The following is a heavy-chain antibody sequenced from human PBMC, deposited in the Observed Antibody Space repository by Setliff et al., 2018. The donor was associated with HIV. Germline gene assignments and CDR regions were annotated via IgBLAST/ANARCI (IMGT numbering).Heavy chain of an antibody. CDR3: ARRDGYSYGFYFDY. CDR2: IYYSGST. Sequence: SETLSLTCSVSGGAISGCGYYWSWIRQPPGKALEWIGYIYYSGSTYYNPSLKSRLTISVDTSKNQFSLKLSSVPSADTAVYYCARRDGYSYGFYFDYWGQGTLVTVSS. J-gene: IGHJ4*02. D-gene: IGHD5-18*01. V-gene: IGHV4-39*01. CDR1: GGAISGCGYY.